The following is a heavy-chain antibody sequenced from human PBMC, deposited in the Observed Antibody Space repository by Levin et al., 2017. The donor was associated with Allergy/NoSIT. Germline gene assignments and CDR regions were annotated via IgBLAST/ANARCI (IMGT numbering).Heavy chain of an antibody. CDR1: GFTFSSYS. D-gene: IGHD6-19*01. CDR2: ISSSSSYI. J-gene: IGHJ4*02. CDR3: ARDGRRIAVAGTEDYFDY. Sequence: GGSLRLSCAASGFTFSSYSMNWVRQAPGKGLEWVSSISSSSSYIYYADSVKGRFTISRDNAKNSLYLQMNSLRAEDTAVYYCARDGRRIAVAGTEDYFDYWGQGTLVTVSS. V-gene: IGHV3-21*01.